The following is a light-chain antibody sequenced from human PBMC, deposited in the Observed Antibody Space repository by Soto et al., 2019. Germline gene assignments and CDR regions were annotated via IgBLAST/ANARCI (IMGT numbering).Light chain of an antibody. CDR3: CSYAGSSTLV. CDR1: XXXGGSYNL. CDR2: EVS. J-gene: IGLJ2*01. Sequence: QSALTQPASVSGSXXXSXXXXXXXXXXXGGSYNLICWYQQHPGKAPKLMIYEVSKRPSGVSNRFSGSKSGNTASLTISGLQAEDEADYYCCSYAGSSTLVFGGGTKLTVL. V-gene: IGLV2-23*02.